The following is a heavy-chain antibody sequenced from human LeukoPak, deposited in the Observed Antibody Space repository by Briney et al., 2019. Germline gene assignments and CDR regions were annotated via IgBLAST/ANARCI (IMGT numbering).Heavy chain of an antibody. CDR1: GFTFSSYG. J-gene: IGHJ2*01. V-gene: IGHV3-48*01. Sequence: QPGGSLRLSCAASGFTFSSYGMHWVRQAPGKGLEWISYISGRYRTMYYADSVEGRFTISRDNAHNSLYLQMNSLRAEDTAVYYCAREGVPGDRAVWYFDLWGRGTLVSVSS. CDR2: ISGRYRTM. CDR3: AREGVPGDRAVWYFDL. D-gene: IGHD7-27*01.